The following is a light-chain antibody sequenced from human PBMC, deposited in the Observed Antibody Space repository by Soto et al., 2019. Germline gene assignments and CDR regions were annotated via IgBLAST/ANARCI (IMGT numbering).Light chain of an antibody. CDR1: SSDVGGYNY. CDR3: SSYTSSSTLVV. Sequence: QSALTQPASVSGAPGQSITISCTGTSSDVGGYNYVSWYQQLPGKAPKLMIYDVSNRPSGVSNRFSGSKSDNTASLTISGLQAEDEADYYCSSYTSSSTLVVFGGGTKLTVL. V-gene: IGLV2-14*01. J-gene: IGLJ2*01. CDR2: DVS.